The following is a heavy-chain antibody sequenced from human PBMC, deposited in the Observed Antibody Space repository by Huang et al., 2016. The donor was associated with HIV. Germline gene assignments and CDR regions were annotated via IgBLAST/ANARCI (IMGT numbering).Heavy chain of an antibody. Sequence: EVQLVESGGGLVKPGGSLRLSCAASGFTFSSYSMNWVRQGPGKGLGVVSSISSSSSYIYYADSVKGRFTISRDNAKNSLYLQMNSLRAEDTAVYYCARAVPTPNRFGVGGFDYWGQGTLVTVSS. J-gene: IGHJ4*02. CDR1: GFTFSSYS. V-gene: IGHV3-21*01. D-gene: IGHD3-3*01. CDR2: ISSSSSYI. CDR3: ARAVPTPNRFGVGGFDY.